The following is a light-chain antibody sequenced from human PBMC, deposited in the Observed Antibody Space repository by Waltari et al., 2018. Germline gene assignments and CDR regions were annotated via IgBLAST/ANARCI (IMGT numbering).Light chain of an antibody. J-gene: IGLJ3*02. CDR2: SNN. CDR1: SSNIGSTT. CDR3: AAWDGSLDGPV. Sequence: QSALTQPPSASGTPGQRVTISCSGSSSNIGSTTVNWYQQLPGTAPKLLIYSNNEGHRGAPDGFSGSKSGTAASLSINGLQSEDEADYFCAAWDGSLDGPVFGGGTKVTVL. V-gene: IGLV1-44*01.